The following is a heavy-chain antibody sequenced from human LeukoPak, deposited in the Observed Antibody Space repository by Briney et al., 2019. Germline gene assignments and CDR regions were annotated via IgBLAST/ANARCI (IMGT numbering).Heavy chain of an antibody. J-gene: IGHJ5*02. D-gene: IGHD3-9*01. CDR1: GFTFSNAW. CDR3: ARLGLRYFDWLGDNNWFDP. Sequence: GSLRLSCAASGFTFSNAWMSWVRQAPGKGLEWIGEINHSGSTNYNPSLKSRVTISVDTSKNQFSLKLSSVTAADTAVYYCARLGLRYFDWLGDNNWFDPWGQGTLVTVSS. V-gene: IGHV4-34*01. CDR2: INHSGST.